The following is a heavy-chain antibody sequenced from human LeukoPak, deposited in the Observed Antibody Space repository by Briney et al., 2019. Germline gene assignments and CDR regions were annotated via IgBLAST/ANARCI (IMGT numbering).Heavy chain of an antibody. J-gene: IGHJ3*01. CDR1: GFTVSSTY. CDR3: ARDRSFDV. CDR2: IESGATT. Sequence: PGGSLRLSCVASGFTVSSTYMGWVRQAPGKGLEWVSLIESGATTYCSHSAKGRFTISRDSSKNTLYLQMNSLRAEDTAVYYCARDRSFDVWGQGTMVTVSS. V-gene: IGHV3-66*01.